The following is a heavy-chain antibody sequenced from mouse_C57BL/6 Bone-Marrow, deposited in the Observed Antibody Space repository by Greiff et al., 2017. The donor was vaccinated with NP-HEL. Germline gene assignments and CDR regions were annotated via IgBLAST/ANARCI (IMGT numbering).Heavy chain of an antibody. CDR3: AIESYYYGSSYGWGAMDY. CDR2: IHPSDSDT. CDR1: GYTFTSSW. J-gene: IGHJ4*01. D-gene: IGHD1-1*01. Sequence: QVQLQQSGAELVKPGASVKVSCKASGYTFTSSWMHWVKQRPGQGLEWIGRIHPSDSDTNYNQKFKGKATLTVDKSSSTAYMQLSSLTSEDTAVYYCAIESYYYGSSYGWGAMDYWGQGTSVTVSS. V-gene: IGHV1-74*01.